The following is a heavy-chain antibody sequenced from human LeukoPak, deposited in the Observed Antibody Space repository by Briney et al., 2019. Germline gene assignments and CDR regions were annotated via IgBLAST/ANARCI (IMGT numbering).Heavy chain of an antibody. CDR1: GFTFSSYG. V-gene: IGHV3-33*01. Sequence: GGSLILSCAASGFTFSSYGMHWVRQAPGKGLEWVAVIWYDGSNKYYADSVKGRFTISRDNSKNTLYLQMNSLRAEDTAVYYCARDLMVRGVTTYYYYGMDVWGQGTTVTVSS. CDR3: ARDLMVRGVTTYYYYGMDV. D-gene: IGHD3-10*01. J-gene: IGHJ6*02. CDR2: IWYDGSNK.